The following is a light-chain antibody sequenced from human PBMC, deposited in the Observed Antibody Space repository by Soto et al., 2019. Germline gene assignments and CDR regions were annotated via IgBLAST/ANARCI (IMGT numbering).Light chain of an antibody. CDR1: SSDIGASNY. J-gene: IGLJ1*01. CDR2: DVN. CDR3: YSWKINSDSHYV. V-gene: IGLV2-14*03. Sequence: QSALTQPASVSGSPGQSITISCTGTSSDIGASNYVSWYQQHPGQAPKLMISDVNNRPSGISDRFSGSKSGNTASLTISGLQAEDEAEYYCYSWKINSDSHYVFGTGTKLTVL.